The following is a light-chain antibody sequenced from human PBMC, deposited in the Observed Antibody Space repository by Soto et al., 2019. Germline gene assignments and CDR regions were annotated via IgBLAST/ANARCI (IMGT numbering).Light chain of an antibody. J-gene: IGLJ1*01. CDR2: DVS. V-gene: IGLV2-14*01. Sequence: QSVLTQPASVSGSPGQSITLSRPGTSSDGGGYNYVSWYQQHPGKAPKFMIYDVSNRPSGVSNRFSGSKSGNTASLTISGLQAEDEADYYCSSYTTSNTRQIVFGTGTKVTVL. CDR3: SSYTTSNTRQIV. CDR1: SSDGGGYNY.